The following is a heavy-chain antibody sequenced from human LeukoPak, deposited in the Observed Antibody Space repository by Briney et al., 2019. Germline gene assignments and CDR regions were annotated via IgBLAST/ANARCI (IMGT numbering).Heavy chain of an antibody. CDR3: ARDRSAYSSYYYYMDV. J-gene: IGHJ6*03. CDR2: ISYSGST. V-gene: IGHV4-59*01. D-gene: IGHD3-16*01. Sequence: PSETLSLTCTVSGDSISTYYWSWIRQPPGKGLEWIGYISYSGSTNYNPSLNSRVTISVDTSKNQFSLRLTSVTAADTAVYYCARDRSAYSSYYYYMDVWGRGTTVTVSS. CDR1: GDSISTYY.